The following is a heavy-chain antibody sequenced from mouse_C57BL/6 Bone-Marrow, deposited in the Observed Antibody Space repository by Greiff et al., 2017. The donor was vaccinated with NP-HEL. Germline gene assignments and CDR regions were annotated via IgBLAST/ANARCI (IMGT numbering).Heavy chain of an antibody. V-gene: IGHV1-5*01. D-gene: IGHD2-1*01. CDR1: GYTFTSYW. Sequence: EVQLQQSGTVLGRPGASVKMSCKTSGYTFTSYWMHWVNQRPGQGLEWIGAIYPGNSDTSYNQKFKGKAKLTAVTSASTAYMELSSLTNEDSAVYYCTYGNYYYAMDYWGQGTSVTVSS. J-gene: IGHJ4*01. CDR3: TYGNYYYAMDY. CDR2: IYPGNSDT.